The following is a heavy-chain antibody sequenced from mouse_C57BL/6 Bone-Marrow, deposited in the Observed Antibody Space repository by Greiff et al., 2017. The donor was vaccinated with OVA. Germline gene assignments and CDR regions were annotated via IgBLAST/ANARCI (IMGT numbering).Heavy chain of an antibody. CDR2: IDPSDSYT. J-gene: IGHJ2*01. D-gene: IGHD2-10*02. V-gene: IGHV1-69*01. CDR1: GYTFTSYW. CDR3: ARSVWEAHFDY. Sequence: QVQLQQPGAELVMPGASVKLSCKASGYTFTSYWMHWVKQRPGQGLEWIGEIDPSDSYTNSNQKFKGKSTLTVDKSSSTAYMQLSSLTSEDSAVYYCARSVWEAHFDYWGQGTTLTVSS.